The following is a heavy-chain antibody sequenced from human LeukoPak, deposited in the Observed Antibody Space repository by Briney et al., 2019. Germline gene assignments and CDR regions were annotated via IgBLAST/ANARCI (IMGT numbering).Heavy chain of an antibody. CDR1: GYTFTGYY. V-gene: IGHV1-2*02. Sequence: VASVKVSCKASGYTFTGYYMHWVRQAPGQGLEWMGWINPNSGGTNYAQKFQGRVIVTRDTSISTAYMELSRLTSDDTAVYYCARKGSGTTYWYFDLWGRGTLVTVSS. CDR3: ARKGSGTTYWYFDL. D-gene: IGHD6-19*01. J-gene: IGHJ2*01. CDR2: INPNSGGT.